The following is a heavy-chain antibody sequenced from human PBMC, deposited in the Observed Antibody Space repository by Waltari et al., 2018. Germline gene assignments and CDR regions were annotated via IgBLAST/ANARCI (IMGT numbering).Heavy chain of an antibody. Sequence: QVQLVQSGAEVKKPGASVKVSCKASGYTFTSYDINWVRQATGQGLEWMGWMNPNSGNTGYAQKFQGRVTITRKTSISTAYMELSRLRSDDTAVYYCARVAPGEVPAAPSVDYWGQGTLVTVSS. CDR3: ARVAPGEVPAAPSVDY. J-gene: IGHJ4*02. V-gene: IGHV1-8*03. CDR2: MNPNSGNT. D-gene: IGHD2-2*01. CDR1: GYTFTSYD.